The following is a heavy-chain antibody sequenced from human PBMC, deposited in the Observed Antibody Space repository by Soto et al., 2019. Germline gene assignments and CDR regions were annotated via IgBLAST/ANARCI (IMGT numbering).Heavy chain of an antibody. CDR1: GGSISSGDYY. CDR3: ARAGPIVGATYWFDP. Sequence: QVQLQESGPGLVKPSQTLSLTCTVSGGSISSGDYYWSWIRQPPGKGLEWIGYIYYSGSTYYNPSLKSRVTISVDTSKNQFSLKLSSVTAADTAVYYCARAGPIVGATYWFDPWGQGTLVTVSS. CDR2: IYYSGST. J-gene: IGHJ5*02. D-gene: IGHD1-26*01. V-gene: IGHV4-30-4*01.